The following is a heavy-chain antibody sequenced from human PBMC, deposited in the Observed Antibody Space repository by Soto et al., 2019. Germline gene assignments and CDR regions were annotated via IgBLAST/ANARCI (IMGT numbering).Heavy chain of an antibody. J-gene: IGHJ4*02. CDR2: IYYSGST. V-gene: IGHV4-59*01. CDR1: GGSIGNYY. Sequence: SETQSLTCTVSGGSIGNYYWTWIRQPPGKGLEWIAYIYYSGSTNYNPSLKSRVTISVDTSKNQFSLKLSSVTAADTAVYYCARARCTTTCSYYFDSWGQGTLVTGSS. D-gene: IGHD2-2*01. CDR3: ARARCTTTCSYYFDS.